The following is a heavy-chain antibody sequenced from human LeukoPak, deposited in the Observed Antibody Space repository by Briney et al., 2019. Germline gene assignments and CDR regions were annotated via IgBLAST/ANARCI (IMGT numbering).Heavy chain of an antibody. CDR1: GFTFSSSN. Sequence: PSGGSLRLSCAASGFTFSSSNMHWVRQAPGKGLEWVSYITGSSSAMYYADSVEGRFTISRDNAKDSLFLQMNSLRAEDTAVYYCASDVVGGTTNYWGQGTLVTVSS. V-gene: IGHV3-48*01. CDR3: ASDVVGGTTNY. J-gene: IGHJ4*02. CDR2: ITGSSSAM. D-gene: IGHD1-26*01.